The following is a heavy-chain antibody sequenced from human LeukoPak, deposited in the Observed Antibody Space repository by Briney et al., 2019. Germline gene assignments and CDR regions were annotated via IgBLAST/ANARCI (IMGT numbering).Heavy chain of an antibody. CDR1: SGSINSYY. J-gene: IGHJ6*03. CDR2: IYYSGST. V-gene: IGHV4-59*01. D-gene: IGHD1-26*01. CDR3: ATTQGASGSYWPSYYYYMDV. Sequence: SETLSLTCTVSSGSINSYYWGWVRQPPGKGLEWIGYIYYSGSTNYNPSLKSRVTISVDTSKNQFSLKLSSVTAADTAVYYCATTQGASGSYWPSYYYYMDVWGKGTTVTVSS.